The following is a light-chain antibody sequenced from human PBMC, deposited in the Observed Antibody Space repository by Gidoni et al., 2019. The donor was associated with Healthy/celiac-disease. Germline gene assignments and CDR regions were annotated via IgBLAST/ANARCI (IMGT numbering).Light chain of an antibody. CDR3: QQRSNWPPTWT. CDR1: QSVSSY. V-gene: IGKV3-11*01. Sequence: EIVLTQSPATLSLSPGERATLSCSASQSVSSYFAWYQHKPGQAPRLLIYDASNRATGIPARFSGSGSGTDFTLTISSLEPEDFAVYYCQQRSNWPPTWTFGQGTKVEI. J-gene: IGKJ1*01. CDR2: DAS.